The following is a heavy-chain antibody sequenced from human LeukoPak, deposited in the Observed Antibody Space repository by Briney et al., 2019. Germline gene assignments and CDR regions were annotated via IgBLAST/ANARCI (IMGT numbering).Heavy chain of an antibody. J-gene: IGHJ4*02. D-gene: IGHD3-22*01. Sequence: GASVKVSCKASGGTFSSYAISWVRQAPGQGLDWMGGIIPIFGTANYAQKFQGRVTITADESTSTAYMELSSLRSEDTAVYYCARYNPSGYYYSLGYWGQGTLVTVSS. CDR2: IIPIFGTA. CDR3: ARYNPSGYYYSLGY. CDR1: GGTFSSYA. V-gene: IGHV1-69*13.